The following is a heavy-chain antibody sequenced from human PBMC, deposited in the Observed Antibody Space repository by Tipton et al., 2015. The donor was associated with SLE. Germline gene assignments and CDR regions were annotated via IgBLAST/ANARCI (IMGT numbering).Heavy chain of an antibody. D-gene: IGHD3-9*01. J-gene: IGHJ6*03. CDR1: GGSMSGYY. V-gene: IGHV4-59*01. CDR3: ARGSLGRHYDIVTGHTYYYFYYMDV. CDR2: IYYSGST. Sequence: TLSLTCTVSGGSMSGYYWSWVRQPPGKGLEWIGYIYYSGSTNYNPSLKSRVTISVDTSRNQFSLKLSSVSAADTAVYYCARGSLGRHYDIVTGHTYYYFYYMDVWGKGTTVTVSS.